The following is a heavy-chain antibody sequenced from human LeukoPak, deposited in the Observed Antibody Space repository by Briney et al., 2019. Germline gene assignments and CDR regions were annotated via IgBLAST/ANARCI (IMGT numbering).Heavy chain of an antibody. Sequence: ASVTVSCKASGGTFSSYAISWVRQAPRQGLEWVGGIIPIFGTANYAQKFQGRVTITADESTSTAYMELSSLRSEDTAVYYCARAPKGCDFWSGYYLCYFDYWGQGTLVTVSS. V-gene: IGHV1-69*13. CDR3: ARAPKGCDFWSGYYLCYFDY. CDR1: GGTFSSYA. CDR2: IIPIFGTA. D-gene: IGHD3-3*01. J-gene: IGHJ4*02.